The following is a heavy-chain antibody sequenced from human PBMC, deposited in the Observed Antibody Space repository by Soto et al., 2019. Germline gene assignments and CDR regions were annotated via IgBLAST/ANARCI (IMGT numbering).Heavy chain of an antibody. CDR1: GVSISSYY. J-gene: IGHJ3*02. V-gene: IGHV4-59*01. Sequence: PSETLSLTCTVSGVSISSYYWSWIRQPPGKGLEWIGYIYYSGSTNYNPSLKSRVTISVDTSKNQFSLKLSSVTAADTAVYYCASMFGLSAFDIWGQGTMVTVSS. D-gene: IGHD3-10*02. CDR3: ASMFGLSAFDI. CDR2: IYYSGST.